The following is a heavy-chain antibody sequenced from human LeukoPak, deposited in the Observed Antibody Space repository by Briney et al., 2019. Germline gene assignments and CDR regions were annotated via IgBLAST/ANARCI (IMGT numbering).Heavy chain of an antibody. J-gene: IGHJ6*02. V-gene: IGHV4-59*01. CDR1: GGSISSYY. CDR3: ARVTPNYYYGMDV. Sequence: PSETLSLTCTVSGGSISSYYWSWIRQPPGKGLEWIGYIYYSGSTNYNPSLKSRVTISVDTSKNQFSLKLSSVTAADTAVYYCARVTPNYYYGMDVWGQGTTATVSS. CDR2: IYYSGST.